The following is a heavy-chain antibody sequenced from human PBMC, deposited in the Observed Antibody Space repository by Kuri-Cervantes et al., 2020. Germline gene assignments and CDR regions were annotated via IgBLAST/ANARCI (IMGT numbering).Heavy chain of an antibody. CDR2: VIPIFGTA. CDR1: GGTFSSYA. V-gene: IGHV1-69*05. CDR3: ARGQGEMATIWSGCPFDP. D-gene: IGHD5-24*01. Sequence: SSVKVSCKASGGTFSSYAISWVRQAPGQGLEWMGGVIPIFGTADYAQKFQGRATITTDESTSTAYMELSSLSSEDTAMYYCARGQGEMATIWSGCPFDPWGQGTLVTVSS. J-gene: IGHJ5*02.